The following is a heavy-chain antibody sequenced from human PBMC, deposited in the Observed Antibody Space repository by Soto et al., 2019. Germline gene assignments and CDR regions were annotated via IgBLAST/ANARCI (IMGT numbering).Heavy chain of an antibody. V-gene: IGHV3-23*01. D-gene: IGHD6-19*01. CDR1: GYPFSSYA. Sequence: GGSLRLSCAASGYPFSSYAMIWVRQAPGKGLEWVSSISGSGATYYADSVKGRFTFSRNNYRNRVYLQMNSLRAEDTAVYYCASDLRSASGWYAPGYWGQGTLVTVSS. J-gene: IGHJ4*02. CDR2: ISGSGAT. CDR3: ASDLRSASGWYAPGY.